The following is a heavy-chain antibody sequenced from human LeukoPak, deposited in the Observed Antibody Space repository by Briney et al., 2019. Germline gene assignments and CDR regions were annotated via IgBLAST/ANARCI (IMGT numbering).Heavy chain of an antibody. V-gene: IGHV5-51*01. D-gene: IGHD4-17*01. CDR3: AAAHDYGDYVSLDY. CDR1: GYSFTSYW. CDR2: IYPGDSDT. Sequence: RSGESLKISCKGSGYSFTSYWIGWVRQMPGKGPEWMGIIYPGDSDTRYSPSFQGQVTISADKSISTAYLQWSSLKASDTAMYYCAAAHDYGDYVSLDYWGQGTLVTVSS. J-gene: IGHJ4*02.